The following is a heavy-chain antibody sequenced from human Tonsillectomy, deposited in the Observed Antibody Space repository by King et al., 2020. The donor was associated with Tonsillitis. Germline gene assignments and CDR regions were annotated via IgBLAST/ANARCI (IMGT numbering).Heavy chain of an antibody. D-gene: IGHD4-17*01. V-gene: IGHV4-39*07. CDR1: GGSISGTSDY. CDR3: ARHDHSDYGDPNWFDP. Sequence: LQLQESGPGLVKPSETLSLTCTVSGGSISGTSDYWAWIRQAPREGLEWLGSISYGGSTYYNPSLRSRVTLSMDTSRNEFSLKLNSVTAADTAVYYCARHDHSDYGDPNWFDPWGQGTLVTDSS. J-gene: IGHJ5*02. CDR2: ISYGGST.